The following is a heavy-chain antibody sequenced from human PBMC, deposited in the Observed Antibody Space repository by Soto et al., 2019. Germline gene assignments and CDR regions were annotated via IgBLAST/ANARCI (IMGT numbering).Heavy chain of an antibody. J-gene: IGHJ5*02. CDR1: GYTFTSYA. CDR3: ARGSYSISRMQFDP. D-gene: IGHD6-13*01. V-gene: IGHV1-3*01. CDR2: INAGNGNT. Sequence: QVQLVQSGAEVKKPGASVKVSCKASGYTFTSYAMHWVRQAPGQRLEWMGWINAGNGNTKYSQKFQGRVTITRATSASTAYMELSSLRSEDTAVYYCARGSYSISRMQFDPWGQGPLLTVSS.